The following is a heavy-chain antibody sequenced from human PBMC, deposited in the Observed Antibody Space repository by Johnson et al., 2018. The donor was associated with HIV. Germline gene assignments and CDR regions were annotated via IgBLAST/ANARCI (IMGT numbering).Heavy chain of an antibody. CDR2: ISSDGTDT. V-gene: IGHV3-74*01. CDR1: GFTFSRYW. D-gene: IGHD3-10*01. Sequence: VQLVESGGGLVQPGGSLILSCAASGFTFSRYWMHWVRQAPGKGLVWVSRISSDGTDTYYADSVKGRFTISRDNSKNTLYLQMNSLRVEDTAVYYCASSSLAWGVDAFDIWVQGTKVTVSS. CDR3: ASSSLAWGVDAFDI. J-gene: IGHJ3*02.